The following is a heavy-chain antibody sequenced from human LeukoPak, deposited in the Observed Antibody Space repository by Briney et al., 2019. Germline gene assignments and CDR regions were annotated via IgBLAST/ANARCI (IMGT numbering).Heavy chain of an antibody. CDR3: ARDVQWLGAAFDI. CDR1: GFTFSSYS. D-gene: IGHD6-19*01. V-gene: IGHV3-21*01. CDR2: ISSSSSYI. J-gene: IGHJ3*02. Sequence: KSGGSLRLSCAASGFTFSSYSMNWVRQAPGKGLEWVSSISSSSSYIYYADSVKGRFTISRDNAKNSLYLQMNSLRAEDTAVYYCARDVQWLGAAFDIWGQGTMVTVSS.